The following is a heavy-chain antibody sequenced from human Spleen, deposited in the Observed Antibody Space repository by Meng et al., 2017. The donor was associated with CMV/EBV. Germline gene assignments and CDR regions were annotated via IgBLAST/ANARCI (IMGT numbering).Heavy chain of an antibody. Sequence: ISCKGSGYSFTDYWIAWVRQKPGKGLECMGIIYPGDSDTRYSPSFQGQVTISADKSISTAYLQWSSLKASDTAIYYCARQSLLWGFDPWGQGTLVTVSS. CDR1: GYSFTDYW. CDR2: IYPGDSDT. V-gene: IGHV5-51*01. J-gene: IGHJ5*02. D-gene: IGHD3-16*01. CDR3: ARQSLLWGFDP.